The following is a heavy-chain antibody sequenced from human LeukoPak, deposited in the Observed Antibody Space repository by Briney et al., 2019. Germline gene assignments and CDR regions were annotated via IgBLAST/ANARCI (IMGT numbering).Heavy chain of an antibody. CDR1: GGSFSGYY. D-gene: IGHD2-2*01. Sequence: PSETLSLTCAVYGGSFSGYYWSWIRQPPGKGLEWIGEINHSGSTNYNPSLKSRVTISVDTSKNQFSLKLSSVTAADTAVYYCARVVRLFTSCHIDYWGQGTLVTVSS. CDR2: INHSGST. J-gene: IGHJ4*02. V-gene: IGHV4-34*01. CDR3: ARVVRLFTSCHIDY.